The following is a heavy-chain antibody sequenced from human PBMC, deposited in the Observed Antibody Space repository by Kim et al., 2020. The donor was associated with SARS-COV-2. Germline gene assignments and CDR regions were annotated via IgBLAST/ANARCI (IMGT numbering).Heavy chain of an antibody. CDR2: ISSGSSYT. J-gene: IGHJ4*02. V-gene: IGHV3-11*03. Sequence: GGSLRLSCAGSGFTFSDYSMSWIRQATGKGLEWVSYISSGSSYTKYADSVKGRFTISRDNAKNSLYLQMNSLRVEDTAVYYCASRSDSGNVFDYLGQGIL. D-gene: IGHD1-26*01. CDR1: GFTFSDYS. CDR3: ASRSDSGNVFDY.